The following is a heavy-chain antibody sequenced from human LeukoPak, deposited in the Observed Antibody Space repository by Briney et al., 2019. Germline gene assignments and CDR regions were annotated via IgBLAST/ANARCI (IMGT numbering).Heavy chain of an antibody. V-gene: IGHV4-34*01. CDR2: INHSGST. CDR3: ARDLDGSSGYSAYNWFDP. Sequence: SETLSLTCAVYGGSFSGYYWSWIRQPPGKGLEWIGEINHSGSTNYNPSLKSRVTISVDTSKNQFSLKLSSVTAADTAVYYCARDLDGSSGYSAYNWFDPWGQGTLVTVSS. D-gene: IGHD3-22*01. J-gene: IGHJ5*02. CDR1: GGSFSGYY.